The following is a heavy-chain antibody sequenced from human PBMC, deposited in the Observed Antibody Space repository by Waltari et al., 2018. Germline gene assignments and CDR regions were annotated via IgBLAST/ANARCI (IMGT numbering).Heavy chain of an antibody. CDR2: IYHSGST. V-gene: IGHV4-38-2*01. CDR3: ATVHGYSCGWPPR. CDR1: GYSISSGYY. J-gene: IGHJ4*02. D-gene: IGHD6-19*01. Sequence: QVQLQESGPGLVKPSETLSLTCAVSGYSISSGYYWGWIRQPPGKGLEWIGSIYHSGSTYYNPSLKSRVTITADTSTDTAYMELSSLRSEDTAVYYCATVHGYSCGWPPRWGQGTLVTVSS.